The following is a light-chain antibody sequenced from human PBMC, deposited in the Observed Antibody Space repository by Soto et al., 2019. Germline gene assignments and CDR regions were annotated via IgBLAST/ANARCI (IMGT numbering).Light chain of an antibody. J-gene: IGKJ4*01. CDR2: DAS. CDR1: QDISNY. CDR3: QQYDNLPLT. Sequence: DIQMTQSPSSLSASVGDRVTITCQASQDISNYLNWYQQKPGKAPKLLIYDASNLETGVPSRFSGSGSGTDFTFTISSLQPEDIATYYGQQYDNLPLTFGGGTNVEIK. V-gene: IGKV1-33*01.